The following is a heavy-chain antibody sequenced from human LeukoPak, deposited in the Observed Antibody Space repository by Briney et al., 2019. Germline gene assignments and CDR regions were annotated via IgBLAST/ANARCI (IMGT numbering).Heavy chain of an antibody. D-gene: IGHD5-24*01. Sequence: ASETLSLTCALYVGSCDESYCSWIRDPPGKGLEWFGEIHTHEIVYDNSPLMSRVTISMNTSKTQFSLRMTSVTAADTAFYYCARGRDRSKAGDLWGQGSLVTVSS. CDR2: IHTHEIV. V-gene: IGHV4-34*01. CDR3: ARGRDRSKAGDL. CDR1: VGSCDESY. J-gene: IGHJ5*02.